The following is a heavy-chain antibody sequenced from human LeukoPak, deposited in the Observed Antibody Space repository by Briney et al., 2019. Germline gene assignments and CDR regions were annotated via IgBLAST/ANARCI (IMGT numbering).Heavy chain of an antibody. J-gene: IGHJ4*02. CDR2: IIPIFGTA. V-gene: IGHV1-69*13. CDR1: GGTFSSYA. Sequence: GASVKVSCKASGGTFSSYAISWVRQAPGQGLELMGGIIPIFGTANYAQKFQGRVTITADESTSTAYMELSSLRSEDTAVYYCARDRRAYCSGGSCYSPLDYWGQGTLVTVSS. D-gene: IGHD2-15*01. CDR3: ARDRRAYCSGGSCYSPLDY.